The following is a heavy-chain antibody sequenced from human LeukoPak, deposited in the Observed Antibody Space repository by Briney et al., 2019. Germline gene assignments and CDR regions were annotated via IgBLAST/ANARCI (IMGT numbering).Heavy chain of an antibody. CDR1: GFTFSTYW. V-gene: IGHV3-74*01. D-gene: IGHD2/OR15-2a*01. Sequence: GGSLRLSCAASGFTFSTYWMHWVRQAPGKGPVWVSAIKEDGTYTSYADSVKGRFTISRDNAKNTLYLQINSLRAEDTALYYCTRDLTTYGAFAIWGQGTLVTVSS. CDR3: TRDLTTYGAFAI. J-gene: IGHJ4*02. CDR2: IKEDGTYT.